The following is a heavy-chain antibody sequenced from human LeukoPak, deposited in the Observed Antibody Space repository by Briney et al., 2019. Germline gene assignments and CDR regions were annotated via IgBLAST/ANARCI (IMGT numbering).Heavy chain of an antibody. CDR2: INSDGSST. V-gene: IGHV3-74*01. CDR3: ARVSIAVAVHFDY. Sequence: GGSLRLSCAASGFTFSSYGMHWVRQAPGKGRVWFSRINSDGSSTSYADSAKGRFTISRDNAKNTLYLQMNSLRAEDTAVYYCARVSIAVAVHFDYWGQGTLVTVSS. J-gene: IGHJ4*02. CDR1: GFTFSSYG. D-gene: IGHD6-19*01.